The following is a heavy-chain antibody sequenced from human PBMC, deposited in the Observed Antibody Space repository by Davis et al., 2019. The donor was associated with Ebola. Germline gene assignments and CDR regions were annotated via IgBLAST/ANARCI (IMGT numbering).Heavy chain of an antibody. D-gene: IGHD3-9*01. CDR2: IYYTGST. CDR3: ASLGYDVLTGYDLNWFDP. J-gene: IGHJ5*02. V-gene: IGHV4-39*01. Sequence: MPSEALSLTCTVSGGPSSSSSYHWAWIRQPPGKGLEWIGAIYYTGSTYYNPSLKSRVTLSVDTSKKQLSLKLSSVTAADTAVYYCASLGYDVLTGYDLNWFDPWGQGTLVTVSS. CDR1: GGPSSSSSYH.